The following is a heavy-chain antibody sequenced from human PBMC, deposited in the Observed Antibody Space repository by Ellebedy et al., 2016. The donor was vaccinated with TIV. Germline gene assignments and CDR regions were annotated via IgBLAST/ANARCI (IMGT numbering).Heavy chain of an antibody. CDR3: ARKMTTVSSNWFDP. CDR1: GGTFSSYG. D-gene: IGHD4-11*01. V-gene: IGHV1-69*13. CDR2: IIPIFGTR. J-gene: IGHJ5*02. Sequence: AASVKVSCKASGGTFSSYGISWVRQAPGQGLEWMGGIIPIFGTRNYAQKFQGRVMFTADESTSTAYMELSGLKSEDTAVYYGARKMTTVSSNWFDPWGQGTLVTVSS.